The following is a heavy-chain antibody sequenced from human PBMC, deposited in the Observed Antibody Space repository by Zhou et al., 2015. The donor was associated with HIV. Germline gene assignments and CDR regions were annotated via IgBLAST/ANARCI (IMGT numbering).Heavy chain of an antibody. D-gene: IGHD5-18*01. Sequence: LVQSGTEVRKPGSSVKVSCKASGGTFSSYAISWVRQAPGQGLEWMGGIIPIFGTANYAQKFQGRVTITADESTSTAYMELSSLRSEDTAVYYCASEGRDTAMPTAYWGQGTLVTVSS. CDR3: ASEGRDTAMPTAY. CDR2: IIPIFGTA. J-gene: IGHJ4*02. V-gene: IGHV1-69*01. CDR1: GGTFSSYA.